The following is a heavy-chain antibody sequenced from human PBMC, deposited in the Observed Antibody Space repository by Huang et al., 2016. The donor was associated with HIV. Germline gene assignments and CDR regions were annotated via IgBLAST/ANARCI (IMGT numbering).Heavy chain of an antibody. Sequence: QVQLQQWGAGLLKPSETLSLKCAVYGGSFSGYYWTWIRQPPGKGLEGLGEISNNGNTNYNPSLGSRICLSVDTSNNQCSLQLTSVTAADTAIYYCAKGSILTSDSWGQGTLVTVSS. CDR3: AKGSILTSDS. CDR1: GGSFSGYY. CDR2: ISNNGNT. D-gene: IGHD3-3*01. J-gene: IGHJ4*02. V-gene: IGHV4-34*01.